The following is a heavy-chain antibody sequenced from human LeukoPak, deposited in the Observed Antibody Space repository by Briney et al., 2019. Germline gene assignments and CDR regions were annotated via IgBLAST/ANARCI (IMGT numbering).Heavy chain of an antibody. CDR3: ATDLLLERRYYHYYYYMDV. J-gene: IGHJ6*03. Sequence: GGSLSLSCAASGFTFSSYSMNWVRQAPGKGLEWFSSISISSSYIYYAHSVKGRFTISRDKAEKSLYLQMNSLRAEDTAVYYCATDLLLERRYYHYYYYMDVWGKGTTVTVSS. D-gene: IGHD1-1*01. CDR1: GFTFSSYS. V-gene: IGHV3-21*01. CDR2: ISISSSYI.